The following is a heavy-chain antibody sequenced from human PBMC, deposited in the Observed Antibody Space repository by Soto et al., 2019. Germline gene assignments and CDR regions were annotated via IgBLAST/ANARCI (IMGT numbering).Heavy chain of an antibody. J-gene: IGHJ3*02. V-gene: IGHV1-18*01. D-gene: IGHD6-6*01. CDR2: ISAYNGNT. CDR1: GYTFSNYG. CDR3: ARVGVYAGGFDI. Sequence: ASVKVSCKASGYTFSNYGISWVRQAPGQGLEWMGWISAYNGNTKYVQKFQGRVIMTTDTSASTAYMELRSLRSDDTAVYYCARVGVYAGGFDIWGQGTMVTVSS.